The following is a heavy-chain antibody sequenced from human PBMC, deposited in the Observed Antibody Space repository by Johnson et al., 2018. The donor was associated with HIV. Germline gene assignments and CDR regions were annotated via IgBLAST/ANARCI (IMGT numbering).Heavy chain of an antibody. CDR2: INWNGGST. V-gene: IGHV3-20*04. CDR1: GFTFDDYG. D-gene: IGHD1-1*01. CDR3: ARPQGTGDAFDI. J-gene: IGHJ3*02. Sequence: VQLVESGGGVVRPGGSLRLSCAASGFTFDDYGMSWVRQAPGKGLEWVSGINWNGGSTGYADSVKGRFTISRDNSKNTLYLQMNSLRTEDTAIYSCARPQGTGDAFDIWGQGTMVTVSS.